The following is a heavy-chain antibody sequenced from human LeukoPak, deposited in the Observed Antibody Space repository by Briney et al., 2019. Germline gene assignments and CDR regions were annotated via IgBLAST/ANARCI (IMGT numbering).Heavy chain of an antibody. CDR1: GGTFSSYA. J-gene: IGHJ6*02. V-gene: IGHV1-69*04. D-gene: IGHD3-22*01. CDR2: IIPILGIA. CDR3: ARDSRYYYDSSGPYYYYGMDV. Sequence: SVKVSCKASGGTFSSYAISWVRQAPRQGLEWMGRIIPILGIANYAQKFQGRVTITADKSTSTAYMELSSLRSEDTAVYYCARDSRYYYDSSGPYYYYGMDVWGQGTTVTVSS.